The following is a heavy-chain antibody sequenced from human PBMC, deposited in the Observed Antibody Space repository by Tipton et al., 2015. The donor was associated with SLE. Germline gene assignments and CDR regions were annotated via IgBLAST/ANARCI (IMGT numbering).Heavy chain of an antibody. CDR1: GFTFSSYG. Sequence: LRLSCAASGFTFSSYGMHWVRQAPGKGLEWIGYIYYSGSTNYNPSLKSRVTISVDTSKDQFSLKLSSVTAADTAVYYCARDRIAAGPRWFDPWGQGTLVTVSS. J-gene: IGHJ5*02. CDR3: ARDRIAAGPRWFDP. CDR2: IYYSGST. V-gene: IGHV4-59*01. D-gene: IGHD6-13*01.